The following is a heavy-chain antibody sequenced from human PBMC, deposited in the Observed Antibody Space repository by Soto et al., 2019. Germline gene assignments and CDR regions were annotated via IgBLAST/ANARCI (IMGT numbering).Heavy chain of an antibody. Sequence: QVQLVESGGGVVQPGRSLRLSCAASGFTFSSYGMHWVRQAPGKGLEWVAVISYDGSNKYYADSVKGRFTISRDNSKNTLYLQMNSLRAEDTAVYYCAKDGKGPFEYYDFWSGPYYMDVWGKGTTVTVSS. CDR3: AKDGKGPFEYYDFWSGPYYMDV. J-gene: IGHJ6*03. V-gene: IGHV3-30*18. CDR2: ISYDGSNK. CDR1: GFTFSSYG. D-gene: IGHD3-3*01.